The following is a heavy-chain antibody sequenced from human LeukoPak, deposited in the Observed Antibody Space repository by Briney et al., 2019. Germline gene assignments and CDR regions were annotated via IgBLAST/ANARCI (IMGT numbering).Heavy chain of an antibody. Sequence: ASVTVSCKSSGYPFTTYEINWLRKPTGQGLESLGWMNPSSGYTGYSQEFQGRVTMTRNTYITTAYMELSSLRSEDAAVYYCARISDHNWYFDLWGRGTLVTVSS. CDR3: ARISDHNWYFDL. CDR2: MNPSSGYT. D-gene: IGHD1-14*01. V-gene: IGHV1-8*01. J-gene: IGHJ2*01. CDR1: GYPFTTYE.